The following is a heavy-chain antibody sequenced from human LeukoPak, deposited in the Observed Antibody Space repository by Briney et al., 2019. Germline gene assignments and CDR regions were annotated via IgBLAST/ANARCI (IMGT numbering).Heavy chain of an antibody. CDR3: TRDASGTYLNWFDP. D-gene: IGHD1-26*01. J-gene: IGHJ5*02. V-gene: IGHV3-48*02. CDR1: GFTFSTYS. CDR2: ISSASTTI. Sequence: GGSLRLSCAASGFTFSTYSMNWVRQAPGKGLEWLSYISSASTTIYYTGSVKGRFTISGDNAKNSLYLQMDSLRDEDTAVYYCTRDASGTYLNWFDPWGPGTLVTVSS.